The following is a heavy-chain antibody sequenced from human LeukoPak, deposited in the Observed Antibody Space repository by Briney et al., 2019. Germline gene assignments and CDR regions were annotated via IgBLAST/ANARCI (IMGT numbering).Heavy chain of an antibody. D-gene: IGHD5-18*01. CDR1: GGSISSSYSY. J-gene: IGHJ4*02. V-gene: IGHV4-39*07. CDR3: ARAEYSYQAYFDY. Sequence: SETLSLTCTVSGGSISSSYSYWGWIRQPPGKGLEWIGNIYYSGSTYYSPSLTSRVTVSVDTSENQFSLKLSSVTAADTAVYYCARAEYSYQAYFDYWGQGTLVTVSS. CDR2: IYYSGST.